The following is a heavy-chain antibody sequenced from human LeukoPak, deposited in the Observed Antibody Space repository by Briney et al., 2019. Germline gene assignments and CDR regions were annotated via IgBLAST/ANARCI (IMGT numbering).Heavy chain of an antibody. CDR2: IHNSEGT. V-gene: IGHV4-4*09. D-gene: IGHD2-15*01. Sequence: SETLSLTCSVSGGSISDNYWSWIRQPPGKGPEWIGYIHNSEGTKYNPSLKSRVAISADRSKNQFSLRLTSVTAADTALYYCARHHRDCSGGSCYVIDSWGQGTLVTVSS. CDR1: GGSISDNY. J-gene: IGHJ4*02. CDR3: ARHHRDCSGGSCYVIDS.